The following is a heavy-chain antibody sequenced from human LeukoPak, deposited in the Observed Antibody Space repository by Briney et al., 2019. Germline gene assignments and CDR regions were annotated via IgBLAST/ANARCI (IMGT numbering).Heavy chain of an antibody. D-gene: IGHD2-2*01. J-gene: IGHJ3*02. CDR3: AKAPAEPYCSSTSCPYDAFDI. Sequence: PGGSLRLSCAASGFTFSSYSMNWVRQAPGKGLEWVSAISGSGGNTYYADSVKGRFTISRDNSKNTLYLQMNSLRAEDTAVYYCAKAPAEPYCSSTSCPYDAFDIWGQGTMVTVSS. CDR1: GFTFSSYS. CDR2: ISGSGGNT. V-gene: IGHV3-23*01.